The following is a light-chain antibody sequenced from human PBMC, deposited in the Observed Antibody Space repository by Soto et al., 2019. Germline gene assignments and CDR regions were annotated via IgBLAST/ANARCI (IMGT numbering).Light chain of an antibody. J-gene: IGLJ2*01. CDR2: ADN. Sequence: NFLLTQPNSVSESPGKTVTISCTGSGGSIASNYVQWYQQRPGSAPTTVIYADNERFSGVPDRFSGAIDRSSNSASLTISGLRTEDEADYYCQSYDGAKVVFGGGTKLTVL. CDR1: GGSIASNY. CDR3: QSYDGAKVV. V-gene: IGLV6-57*02.